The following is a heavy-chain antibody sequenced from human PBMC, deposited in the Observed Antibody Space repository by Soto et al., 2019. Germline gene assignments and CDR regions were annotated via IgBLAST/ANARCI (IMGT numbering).Heavy chain of an antibody. Sequence: QITLKESGPTLVKPTQTLTLTCTCSGFSVSTSGVAVGWIRQPPGKALEWLALIYWDDDKRYSPSLNSRLAITKDTSKNQVVLTMSNMDPVDTATEYCAHRGYDSSGYLNWFDPWGQGTLVTVSS. CDR1: GFSVSTSGVA. CDR3: AHRGYDSSGYLNWFDP. D-gene: IGHD3-22*01. CDR2: IYWDDDK. V-gene: IGHV2-5*02. J-gene: IGHJ5*02.